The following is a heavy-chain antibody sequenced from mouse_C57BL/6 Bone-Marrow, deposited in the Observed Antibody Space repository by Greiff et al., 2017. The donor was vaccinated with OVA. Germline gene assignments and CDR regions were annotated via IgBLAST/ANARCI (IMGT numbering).Heavy chain of an antibody. CDR3: ARTGSNHGYFDV. CDR2: IYPGSGST. J-gene: IGHJ1*03. V-gene: IGHV1-55*01. D-gene: IGHD2-5*01. CDR1: GYTFTSYW. Sequence: QVQLQQPGAELVKPGASVKMSCKASGYTFTSYWITWVKQRPGQGLEWIGDIYPGSGSTTYNQKFKSKATLTVDTSSSTAYMQLRSLTSADSAVYYCARTGSNHGYFDVWGTGTTVTVSS.